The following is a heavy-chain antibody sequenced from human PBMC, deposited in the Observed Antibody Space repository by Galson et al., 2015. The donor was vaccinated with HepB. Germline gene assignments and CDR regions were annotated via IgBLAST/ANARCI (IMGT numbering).Heavy chain of an antibody. Sequence: SVKVSCKASGYTFTSYGISWVRQAPGQGLEWMGWISAYNGNTNYAQKLQGRITMTTDTSTSTAYMELRSLRSDDTAVYYCARDRLSYYDILTGYYFGVISAFDIWGQGTMVTVSS. D-gene: IGHD3-9*01. J-gene: IGHJ3*02. CDR2: ISAYNGNT. CDR3: ARDRLSYYDILTGYYFGVISAFDI. CDR1: GYTFTSYG. V-gene: IGHV1-18*04.